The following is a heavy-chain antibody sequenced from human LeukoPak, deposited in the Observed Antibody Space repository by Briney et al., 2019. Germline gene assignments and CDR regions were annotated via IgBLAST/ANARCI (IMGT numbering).Heavy chain of an antibody. CDR2: VHETGYA. CDR3: ARTVVTATIDGFQL. Sequence: SETLSLTCSVSGSSFRSGHYWGWIRQSSGEGLEWIGNVHETGYANYNPSLRSRVTISVDPSKSQFSLRLTSVTAADTAVYYCARTVVTATIDGFQLWGQGTMVTVSS. V-gene: IGHV4-38-2*02. D-gene: IGHD2-21*02. CDR1: GSSFRSGHY. J-gene: IGHJ3*01.